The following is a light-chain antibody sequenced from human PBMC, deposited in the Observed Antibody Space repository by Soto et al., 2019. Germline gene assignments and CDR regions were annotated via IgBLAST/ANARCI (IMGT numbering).Light chain of an antibody. V-gene: IGLV2-14*01. CDR2: DVS. CDR1: SSDVGGYNY. J-gene: IGLJ2*01. CDR3: SSYTSSSTPCVV. Sequence: HSALTQPASVSGSPGQSITISCTGTSSDVGGYNYVSWYQQHPGKAPKLMICDVSNRPSGVSNRFSGSKSGNTASLTISGLQAEDEADYYCSSYTSSSTPCVVFGGGTKLTVL.